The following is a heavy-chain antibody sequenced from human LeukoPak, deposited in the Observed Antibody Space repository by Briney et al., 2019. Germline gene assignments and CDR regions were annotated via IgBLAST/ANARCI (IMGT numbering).Heavy chain of an antibody. CDR1: GGSISSSNW. J-gene: IGHJ4*02. CDR2: IYHSGST. D-gene: IGHD1-1*01. Sequence: PSETLSLTCAVSGGSISSSNWWGWVRQPPGKGLEWIGEIYHSGSTNYNPSLKSRVTISVDKSKNQFSLKLSSVTAADTAVYYCARMDNWNDGGNYWGQGTLVTVSS. CDR3: ARMDNWNDGGNY. V-gene: IGHV4-4*02.